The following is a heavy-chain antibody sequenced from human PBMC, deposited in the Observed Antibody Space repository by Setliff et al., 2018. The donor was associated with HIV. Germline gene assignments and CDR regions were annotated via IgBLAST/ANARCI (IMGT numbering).Heavy chain of an antibody. D-gene: IGHD2-15*01. CDR3: AKDFLGYCSGSSCYPFDY. CDR2: IRCDGSNE. Sequence: GGSLRLSCAASGFTFSSYGMHWVLQAPGKGLEWVAFIRCDGSNEYYADSVKGRFTISRDNSKNTLYLQINSLRAEDTAVYYCAKDFLGYCSGSSCYPFDYWGQGTLVTVSS. J-gene: IGHJ4*02. CDR1: GFTFSSYG. V-gene: IGHV3-30*02.